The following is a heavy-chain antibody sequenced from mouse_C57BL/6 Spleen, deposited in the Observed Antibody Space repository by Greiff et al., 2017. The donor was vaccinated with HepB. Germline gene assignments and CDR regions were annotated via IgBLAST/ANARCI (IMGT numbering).Heavy chain of an antibody. CDR1: GYTFTSYW. CDR2: IHPNSGST. J-gene: IGHJ2*01. V-gene: IGHV1-64*01. Sequence: QVQLQQPGAELVKPGASVKLSCKASGYTFTSYWMHWVKQRPGQGLEWIGMIHPNSGSTNYNEKFKSKATLTVDKSSCTAYMQLSSLTSEDSAVYYCARGDGYPLDYWGQGTTLTVSS. CDR3: ARGDGYPLDY. D-gene: IGHD2-3*01.